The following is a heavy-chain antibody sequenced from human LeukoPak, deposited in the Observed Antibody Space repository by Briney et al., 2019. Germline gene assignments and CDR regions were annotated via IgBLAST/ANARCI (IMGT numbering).Heavy chain of an antibody. CDR1: GYTFTNYY. D-gene: IGHD4/OR15-4a*01. Sequence: ASVKVSCKASGYTFTNYYLHWVRQAPGQGLEWMGVLNPSGDRTTYAQRFQGRVTVTTDTSTNTVYMELSSLRSEDTAVYYCAKDALGDYGGNRRFDYWGQGTLVTVSS. V-gene: IGHV1-46*01. J-gene: IGHJ4*02. CDR3: AKDALGDYGGNRRFDY. CDR2: LNPSGDRT.